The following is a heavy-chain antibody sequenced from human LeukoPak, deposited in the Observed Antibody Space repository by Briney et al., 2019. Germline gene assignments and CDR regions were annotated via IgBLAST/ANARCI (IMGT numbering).Heavy chain of an antibody. Sequence: GSSVKVSCKASGGTFSSYAISWVRQAPGQGLEWMGGIIPIFGTANYAQKFQGRVTITTDESTSTAYMELSSLRSEDTAVYSCAGYDILTGSLAYFDYWGQGTLVTVSS. D-gene: IGHD3-9*01. V-gene: IGHV1-69*05. J-gene: IGHJ4*02. CDR1: GGTFSSYA. CDR2: IIPIFGTA. CDR3: AGYDILTGSLAYFDY.